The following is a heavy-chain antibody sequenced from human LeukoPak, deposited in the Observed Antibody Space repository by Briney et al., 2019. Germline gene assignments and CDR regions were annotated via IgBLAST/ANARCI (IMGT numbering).Heavy chain of an antibody. CDR1: GGTFSSYA. D-gene: IGHD3-22*01. CDR2: IIPIFGTA. CDR3: ARDDSSGYTLWAAFDI. V-gene: IGHV1-69*13. Sequence: SVKVSCKASGGTFSSYAISWVRQAPGQGLEWMGGIIPIFGTANYAQRFQGRVTITADESTSTAYMELSSLRSEDTAVYYCARDDSSGYTLWAAFDIWGQGTMVTVSS. J-gene: IGHJ3*02.